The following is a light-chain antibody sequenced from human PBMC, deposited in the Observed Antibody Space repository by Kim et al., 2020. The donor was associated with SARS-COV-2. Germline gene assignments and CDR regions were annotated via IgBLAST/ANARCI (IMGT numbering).Light chain of an antibody. J-gene: IGLJ2*01. CDR1: SLRSYY. V-gene: IGLV3-19*01. Sequence: SSELTQDPAMSVALGQTVRITCQGDSLRSYYATWYQQKSGQAPVLVFYGKDKRPSGIPDRFSGSSSGNTASLTITGAQAADEADYYCKSRDSRGKVVFGGGTKVTFL. CDR2: GKD. CDR3: KSRDSRGKVV.